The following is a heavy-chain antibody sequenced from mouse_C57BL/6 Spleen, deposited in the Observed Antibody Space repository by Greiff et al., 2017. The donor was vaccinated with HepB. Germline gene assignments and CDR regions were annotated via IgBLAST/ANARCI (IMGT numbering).Heavy chain of an antibody. J-gene: IGHJ2*01. CDR2: INPNNGGT. Sequence: EVQLQQSGPELVKPGASVKISCKASGYTFTDYYMNWVKQSHGKSLEWIGDINPNNGGTSYNQKFKGKATLTVDKSSSTAYMELRSLTSEDSAVYYCARGRLTSDYWGQGTTLTVSS. CDR1: GYTFTDYY. V-gene: IGHV1-26*01. CDR3: ARGRLTSDY. D-gene: IGHD3-2*02.